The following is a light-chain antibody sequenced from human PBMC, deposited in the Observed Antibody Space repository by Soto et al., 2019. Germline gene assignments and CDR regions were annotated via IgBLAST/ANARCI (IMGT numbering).Light chain of an antibody. CDR2: DAS. CDR3: QQYHSSPRT. V-gene: IGKV3-20*01. Sequence: EIVLTQSPGTLSLSPGERVTLSCRASQSISSSHLAWYQQRPGQAPRLLIYDASTRATGISDRFTGSGSGTDFPLTITRLEPEDFAVYYCQQYHSSPRTFGQGTKVEIK. CDR1: QSISSSH. J-gene: IGKJ1*01.